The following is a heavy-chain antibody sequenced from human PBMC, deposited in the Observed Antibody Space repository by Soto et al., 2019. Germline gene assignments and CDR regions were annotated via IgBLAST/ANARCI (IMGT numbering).Heavy chain of an antibody. Sequence: QVQLVQSGAEVKKPGASVKVSCEASGYTFTGFHLHWVRQAPGQGLEWMGWINPKSGDTNYAQKFLGRVTMTRDTSISTGYMELSGLNSDDTALYYCAKGLWTVGHCSGGSCYDGMDVWGQGTTVNVSS. CDR2: INPKSGDT. V-gene: IGHV1-2*02. CDR1: GYTFTGFH. CDR3: AKGLWTVGHCSGGSCYDGMDV. D-gene: IGHD2-15*01. J-gene: IGHJ6*02.